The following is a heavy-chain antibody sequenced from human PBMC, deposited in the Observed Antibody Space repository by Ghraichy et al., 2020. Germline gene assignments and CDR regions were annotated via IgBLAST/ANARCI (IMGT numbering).Heavy chain of an antibody. J-gene: IGHJ6*02. Sequence: GGSLRLSCAASGFTFSDAWMSWVRQSPGKGLEWVANIKADGSEKYYVDSVKGRFTISRDNAKNSLFLQMNSLRAEDTAVYYCSRGGGAGTPVLYHMDVWGLGTTVTVSS. CDR3: SRGGGAGTPVLYHMDV. CDR1: GFTFSDAW. CDR2: IKADGSEK. V-gene: IGHV3-7*01. D-gene: IGHD6-19*01.